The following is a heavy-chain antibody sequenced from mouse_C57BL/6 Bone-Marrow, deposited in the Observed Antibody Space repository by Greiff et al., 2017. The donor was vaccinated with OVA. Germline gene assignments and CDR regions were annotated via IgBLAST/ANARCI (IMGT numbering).Heavy chain of an antibody. Sequence: ESGPGLVKPSQSLSLTCSVTGYSITRGYYWNWIRQFPGNKLEWMGYISYDGSNNYNPSLKNRISITRDTSKNQFFLKLNSVTTEDTATYYCARDERIYYAMDYWGQGTSVTVSS. V-gene: IGHV3-6*01. CDR2: ISYDGSN. CDR1: GYSITRGYY. CDR3: ARDERIYYAMDY. J-gene: IGHJ4*01.